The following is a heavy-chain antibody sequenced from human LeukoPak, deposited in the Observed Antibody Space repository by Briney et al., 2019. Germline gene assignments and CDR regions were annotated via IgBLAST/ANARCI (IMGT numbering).Heavy chain of an antibody. Sequence: SETLSLTCAVYGGSFSGYYWSWIRQPPGKGLEWIGEINHSGSTNYNPPLKSRVTISVDTSKNQFSLKLSSVTAADTAVYYCASLSGDTADNDDYWGQGTLVTVSS. CDR3: ASLSGDTADNDDY. CDR1: GGSFSGYY. CDR2: INHSGST. V-gene: IGHV4-34*01. J-gene: IGHJ4*02. D-gene: IGHD5-18*01.